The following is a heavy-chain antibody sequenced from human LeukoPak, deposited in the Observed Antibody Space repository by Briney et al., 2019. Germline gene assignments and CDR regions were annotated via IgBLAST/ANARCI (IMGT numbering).Heavy chain of an antibody. D-gene: IGHD3-22*01. Sequence: SETLSLTCTVSSGSISSYYWSWIRQPPGKGLEWIGSIYYSGSTYYNPSLKSRVTISVDTSGNQFSLKLSSVTAADTAVYYCAREADYYDRSGYPSNYLDYWGQGTLVTVSS. J-gene: IGHJ4*02. V-gene: IGHV4-59*01. CDR3: AREADYYDRSGYPSNYLDY. CDR2: IYYSGST. CDR1: SGSISSYY.